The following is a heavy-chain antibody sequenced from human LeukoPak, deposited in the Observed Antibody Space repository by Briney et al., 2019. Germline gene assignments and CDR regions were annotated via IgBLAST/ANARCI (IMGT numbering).Heavy chain of an antibody. D-gene: IGHD2-15*01. CDR1: GYTFDTYV. V-gene: IGHV1-18*01. CDR3: ARAPRPSRYDYCSGGSCYEIEYSQH. Sequence: APVKDSCKGSGYTFDTYVICWVRPAPGQGLEWMGWIRGYNGITNYGQKFQGRVTMTIDTYTRTAYMELRSLRSDDTAVYYCARAPRPSRYDYCSGGSCYEIEYSQHWGQGSLVTVSS. CDR2: IRGYNGIT. J-gene: IGHJ1*01.